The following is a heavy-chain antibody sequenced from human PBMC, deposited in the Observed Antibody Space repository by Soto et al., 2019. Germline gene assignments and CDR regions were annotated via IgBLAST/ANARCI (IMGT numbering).Heavy chain of an antibody. CDR1: GFTFSDFY. CDR2: ISGTSHDT. Sequence: QVQLVESGGGLVKPGGSLRLSCAASGFTFSDFYMSWVRQAPGKGLEWVSYISGTSHDTNYADSVKGRFTISRDNAKNSLHLQMHLLRAEEAVLYCCARSGGTCYSAGCYYYAMDVWGQGTTVTVSS. CDR3: ARSGGTCYSAGCYYYAMDV. D-gene: IGHD2-15*01. V-gene: IGHV3-11*05. J-gene: IGHJ6*02.